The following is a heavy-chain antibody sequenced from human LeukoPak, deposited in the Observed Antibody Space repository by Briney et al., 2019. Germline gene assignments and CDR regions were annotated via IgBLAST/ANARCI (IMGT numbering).Heavy chain of an antibody. CDR1: GYTFTSYY. J-gene: IGHJ4*02. V-gene: IGHV1-46*01. Sequence: GASVKVSCKASGYTFTSYYIHWVRQAPGQGLEWMGIINPSGGSTNYAQKFQGRVTMTRDTSTSTVFMELSSLRSEDTAVYYCARRGSDSSDYYWVIDYWGQGTLVTVSS. CDR3: ARRGSDSSDYYWVIDY. CDR2: INPSGGST. D-gene: IGHD3-22*01.